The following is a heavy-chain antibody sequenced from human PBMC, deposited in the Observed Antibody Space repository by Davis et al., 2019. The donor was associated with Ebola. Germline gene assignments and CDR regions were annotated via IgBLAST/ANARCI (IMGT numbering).Heavy chain of an antibody. V-gene: IGHV4-38-2*01. J-gene: IGHJ2*01. CDR3: ARRLAVAGTHWYFDL. CDR1: GYSISSGSY. CDR2: ISHGGSI. D-gene: IGHD6-19*01. Sequence: MPSETLSLTCAVSGYSISSGSYWGWIRQPPGKGLEWIGEISHGGSINYNPSLKSRVTISVDTSKNQFSLKLSSVTAADTAVYYCARRLAVAGTHWYFDLWGRGTLVTVSS.